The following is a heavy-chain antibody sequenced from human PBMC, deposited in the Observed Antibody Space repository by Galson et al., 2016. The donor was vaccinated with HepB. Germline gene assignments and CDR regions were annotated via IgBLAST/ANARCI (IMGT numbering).Heavy chain of an antibody. V-gene: IGHV3-23*01. D-gene: IGHD5-12*01. CDR2: ISGSGDST. CDR3: AKGPGGDDRGLYYYYGMDV. J-gene: IGHJ6*02. CDR1: GFTFSSYV. Sequence: SLRLSCAVSGFTFSSYVMTWVRQAPGKGLEWVSAISGSGDSTHYADSVKGRVTISRDNSKNTLYLQMNSLRAEDTALYYCAKGPGGDDRGLYYYYGMDVWGQGTPVTVSS.